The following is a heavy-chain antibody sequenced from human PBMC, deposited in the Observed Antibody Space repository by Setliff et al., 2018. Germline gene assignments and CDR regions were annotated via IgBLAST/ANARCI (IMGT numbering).Heavy chain of an antibody. Sequence: GGSLRLSCAASGFTFSTYRMHWVRQAPGKGLEWVAVIWDDGGNKYHADSVKGRFTIPGDNSKNTLYLQMNSPRPEDTAVYYCARTCSGSGCYAGLESWGQGTPVTVSS. CDR3: ARTCSGSGCYAGLES. CDR2: IWDDGGNK. D-gene: IGHD2-15*01. CDR1: GFTFSTYR. V-gene: IGHV3-33*08. J-gene: IGHJ4*02.